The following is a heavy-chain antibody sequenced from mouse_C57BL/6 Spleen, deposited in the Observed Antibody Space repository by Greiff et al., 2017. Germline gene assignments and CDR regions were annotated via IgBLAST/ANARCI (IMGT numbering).Heavy chain of an antibody. J-gene: IGHJ3*01. CDR2: IDPENGDT. V-gene: IGHV14-4*01. CDR1: GFNIKDDY. CDR3: TTARRNYYGSSYPFAY. D-gene: IGHD1-1*01. Sequence: VHVKQSGAELVRPGASVKLSCTASGFNIKDDYMHWVKQRPEQGLEWIGWIDPENGDTEYASKFKGKATITADTSSNTAYLQLSSLTSEDTAVYYCTTARRNYYGSSYPFAYWGQGTLVTVSA.